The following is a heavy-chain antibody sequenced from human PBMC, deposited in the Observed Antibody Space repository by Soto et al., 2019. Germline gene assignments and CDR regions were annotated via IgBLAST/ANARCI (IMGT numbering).Heavy chain of an antibody. V-gene: IGHV4-61*03. Sequence: QVQLQESGPGLVKPSETLSLTCTVSGGSVSSGAYYWSWIRQPPEKGLEWIGYIYYSGSTNYNPPLKSRLTISVDMSKNHFSLQLTSVTAADTAVYYCARAISTGYNILTGYYMDYWGQGSLVTVSS. CDR2: IYYSGST. J-gene: IGHJ4*02. D-gene: IGHD3-9*01. CDR3: ARAISTGYNILTGYYMDY. CDR1: GGSVSSGAYY.